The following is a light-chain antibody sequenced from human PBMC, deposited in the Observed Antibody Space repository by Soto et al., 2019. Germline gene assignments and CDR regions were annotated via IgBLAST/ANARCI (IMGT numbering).Light chain of an antibody. CDR1: SSNIGSNY. CDR2: DNN. CDR3: GTWDSSLTTGV. J-gene: IGLJ2*01. V-gene: IGLV1-51*01. Sequence: QSVLTQPPSVSAAPGQTVTISCSGSSSNIGSNYVSWYQQLPGTAPKVLIYDNNKRPSGIPDRFSGSKSGTSATLGITGLQTGDEADYYCGTWDSSLTTGVFGGGTQLTVL.